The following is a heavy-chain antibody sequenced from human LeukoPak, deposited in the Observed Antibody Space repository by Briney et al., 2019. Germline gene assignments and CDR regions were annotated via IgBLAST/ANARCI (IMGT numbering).Heavy chain of an antibody. Sequence: ASVKVSCKASGYTFTSYDINWVRQATGQGLEWMGWMNPNSGNTGYAQKFQGRVTMTRTTSISTAYMELSSLRSEDTAVYYCATTRDCGGDCYPDYWGQGTLVTVSS. CDR2: MNPNSGNT. J-gene: IGHJ4*02. V-gene: IGHV1-8*01. CDR1: GYTFTSYD. D-gene: IGHD2-21*02. CDR3: ATTRDCGGDCYPDY.